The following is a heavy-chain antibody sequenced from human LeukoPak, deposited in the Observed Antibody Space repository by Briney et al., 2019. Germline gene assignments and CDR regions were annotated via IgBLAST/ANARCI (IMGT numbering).Heavy chain of an antibody. J-gene: IGHJ3*02. CDR2: LGGSGATT. CDR3: AKERLTTTAFDI. Sequence: GGSLRLSCAASGFTFSTNSMSWVRQAPGKGLEWVSILGGSGATTYYADFVKGRFTISRDNSKNMLYLQMNSLRAEDTAVYYCAKERLTTTAFDIWGQGTMVTVSS. V-gene: IGHV3-23*01. D-gene: IGHD4-11*01. CDR1: GFTFSTNS.